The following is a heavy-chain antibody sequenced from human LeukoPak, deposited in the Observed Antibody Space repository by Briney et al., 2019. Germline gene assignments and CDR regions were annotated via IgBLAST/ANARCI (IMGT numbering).Heavy chain of an antibody. J-gene: IGHJ4*02. D-gene: IGHD3-9*01. V-gene: IGHV1-8*02. Sequence: ASVKVSCKASGYTFTSYYMHWVRQAPGQGLEWMGWMNPNSGNTGYAQKFQGRVTMTRNTSISTAYMELSSLRSEDTAVYYCARTEYDILTGYYFNYWGQGTLVTVSS. CDR2: MNPNSGNT. CDR1: GYTFTSYY. CDR3: ARTEYDILTGYYFNY.